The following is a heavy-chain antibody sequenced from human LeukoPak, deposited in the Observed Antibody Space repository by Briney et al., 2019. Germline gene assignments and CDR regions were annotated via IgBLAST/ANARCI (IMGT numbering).Heavy chain of an antibody. CDR1: GFTFSSYS. Sequence: SGGSLRLSCAASGFTFSSYSMNWVRQAPGKGLEWVSSISSSSSYIYYADSVKGRFTISRDNAKNSLYLQMNSLRAEDTAVYYCARGGRLWFGELLDAFDIWGQGTMVAVSS. V-gene: IGHV3-21*01. D-gene: IGHD3-10*01. J-gene: IGHJ3*02. CDR3: ARGGRLWFGELLDAFDI. CDR2: ISSSSSYI.